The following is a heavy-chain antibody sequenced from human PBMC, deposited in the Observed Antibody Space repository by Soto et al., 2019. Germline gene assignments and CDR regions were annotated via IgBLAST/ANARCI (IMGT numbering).Heavy chain of an antibody. Sequence: QVQLVQSGAEVKKPGASVKVSCKASGYTFTSYDINWVRQATGQGLEGMGWMNPNSGNTGYAQKFQGRVTMTTTPSISTAYMEESSLRSEDTAVYYCARETRRLQFPWSAPWGQGTLVTVSS. CDR2: MNPNSGNT. V-gene: IGHV1-8*01. D-gene: IGHD5-12*01. CDR3: ARETRRLQFPWSAP. J-gene: IGHJ5*02. CDR1: GYTFTSYD.